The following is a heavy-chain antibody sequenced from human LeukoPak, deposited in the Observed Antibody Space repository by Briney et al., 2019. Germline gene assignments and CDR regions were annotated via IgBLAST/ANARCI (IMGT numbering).Heavy chain of an antibody. D-gene: IGHD4-23*01. CDR3: AREGQVTTMDY. J-gene: IGHJ4*02. CDR1: GFTFSSYA. V-gene: IGHV3-7*01. Sequence: GGSLRLSCAASGFTFSSYAMSWVRQAPGKGLEWVANIKQDGSEKYYVDSVKGRFTISRDNAKSSLYLQMNSLRAEDTAVYYCAREGQVTTMDYWGQGTLVTVSS. CDR2: IKQDGSEK.